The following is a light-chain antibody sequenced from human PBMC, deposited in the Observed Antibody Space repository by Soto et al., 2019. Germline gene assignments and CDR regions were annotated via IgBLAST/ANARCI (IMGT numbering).Light chain of an antibody. CDR1: SSDVGGYNY. V-gene: IGLV2-8*01. CDR3: SSYAGSNNVVV. CDR2: EVS. J-gene: IGLJ2*01. Sequence: QAVVTQPPSASGSPGQSVTISCTGTSSDVGGYNYVSWYQQHPGKAPKLMIYEVSKRPSGVPDRFSGSKSGNTASLTVSGLQAEDEADYYCSSYAGSNNVVVFGGGTKLTVL.